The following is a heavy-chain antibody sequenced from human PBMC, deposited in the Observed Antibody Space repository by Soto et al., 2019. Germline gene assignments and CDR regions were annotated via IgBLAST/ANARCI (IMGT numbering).Heavy chain of an antibody. CDR3: ARLDYQSSGSYAFDI. CDR2: YFQGGDA. D-gene: IGHD3-22*01. J-gene: IGHJ3*02. CDR1: GASVSSGSYS. V-gene: IGHV4-30-2*01. Sequence: QLQLQESDSGLVRPAQTLSLTCAVSGASVSSGSYSWSWIRQPPGKGLEWIGFYFQGGDAYYNPSLESRVTISVDRSKNQFSLKLMSVTAADTAVYYCARLDYQSSGSYAFDIWGQGTTVTVSS.